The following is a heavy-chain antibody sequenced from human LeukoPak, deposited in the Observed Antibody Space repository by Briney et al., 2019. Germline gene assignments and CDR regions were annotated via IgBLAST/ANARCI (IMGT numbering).Heavy chain of an antibody. J-gene: IGHJ3*02. CDR3: AREGGFGYDDAFDT. CDR2: ISGSGSSI. Sequence: GGSLRLSCTASGYTFSTYEMNWVRQAPGKGLEWISYISGSGSSIFYADSLQGRFTVSRDNAKNSVYLQMNSLRAEDTAVYYCAREGGFGYDDAFDTWGHGTTVTVSS. V-gene: IGHV3-48*03. D-gene: IGHD3-16*02. CDR1: GYTFSTYE.